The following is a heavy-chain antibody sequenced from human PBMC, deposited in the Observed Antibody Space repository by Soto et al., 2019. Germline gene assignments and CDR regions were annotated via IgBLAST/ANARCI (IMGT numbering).Heavy chain of an antibody. Sequence: ASVKASCKASGYTFTGYYMHWVRQAPGQGLEWMGWINPNSGGTNYAQKFQGWVTMTRDTSISTAYMELSRLRSDDTAVYYCAVGLRELSLFGAFDXWGQGTMVTVSS. CDR1: GYTFTGYY. J-gene: IGHJ3*02. CDR2: INPNSGGT. CDR3: AVGLRELSLFGAFDX. D-gene: IGHD3-16*02. V-gene: IGHV1-2*04.